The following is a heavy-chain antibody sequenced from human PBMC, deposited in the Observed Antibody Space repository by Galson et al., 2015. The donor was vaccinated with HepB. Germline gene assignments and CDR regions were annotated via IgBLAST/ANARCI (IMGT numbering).Heavy chain of an antibody. D-gene: IGHD6-19*01. J-gene: IGHJ4*02. CDR1: GYTFTTYW. Sequence: QSGAEVKKPGESLKISCKGFGYTFTTYWIGWVRQMPGKGLEWMGIIFPGDSDTRYSPSFQGQVTISVDKSISTAYLQWGSLKASDTAMYYCARRLLYGSSYLDYWGQGTLVTVSS. CDR2: IFPGDSDT. V-gene: IGHV5-51*01. CDR3: ARRLLYGSSYLDY.